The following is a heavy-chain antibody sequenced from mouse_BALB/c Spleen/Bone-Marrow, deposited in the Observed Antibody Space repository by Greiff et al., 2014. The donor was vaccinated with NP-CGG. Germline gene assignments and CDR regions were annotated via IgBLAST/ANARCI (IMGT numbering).Heavy chain of an antibody. CDR1: GYTFTSSW. CDR3: ANYYGSSSY. CDR2: IHPNSGNT. Sequence: QVQLQQSGSVLVRPGASVKLSSKASGYTFTSSWMHWAKQRPGQGLEWIGEIHPNSGNTNYNEKFKGKATLTVDTSSSTAYVDLSSLTSEDSAVYYCANYYGSSSYWGQGTTLTVSS. J-gene: IGHJ2*01. V-gene: IGHV1S130*01. D-gene: IGHD1-1*01.